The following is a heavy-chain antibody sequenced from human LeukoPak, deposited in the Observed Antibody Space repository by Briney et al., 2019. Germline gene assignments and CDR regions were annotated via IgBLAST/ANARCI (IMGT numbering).Heavy chain of an antibody. CDR3: ARDGEMATTTHDIDDY. Sequence: GASVTVSCKASGYTFTSYYMHWVRQAPGQGLEWMGIINPSGGSTSYAQKFQGRVTMTRDTSTSTLYMELSSLRSEDTAVYYCARDGEMATTTHDIDDYWGQGTLVTVSS. CDR2: INPSGGST. CDR1: GYTFTSYY. V-gene: IGHV1-46*01. J-gene: IGHJ4*02. D-gene: IGHD5-24*01.